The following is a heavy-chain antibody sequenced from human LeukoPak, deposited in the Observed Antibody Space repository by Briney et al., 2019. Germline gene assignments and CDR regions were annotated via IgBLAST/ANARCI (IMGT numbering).Heavy chain of an antibody. D-gene: IGHD3-10*01. CDR1: GFTFSSYS. J-gene: IGHJ6*03. CDR3: ARDHGSYYGSGYYYYMDV. V-gene: IGHV3-21*01. Sequence: PGGSLRLSCAASGFTFSSYSMNWVRQAPGKGLEWVSSISSSSSYIYYADSVKGRFTISRDNAKNSLYLQMNSLRAEDTAVYYCARDHGSYYGSGYYYYMDVWGKGTTVTVSS. CDR2: ISSSSSYI.